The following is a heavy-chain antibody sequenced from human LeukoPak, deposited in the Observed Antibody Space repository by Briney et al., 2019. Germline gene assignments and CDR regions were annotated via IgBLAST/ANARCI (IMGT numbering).Heavy chain of an antibody. V-gene: IGHV3-48*01. D-gene: IGHD5/OR15-5a*01. CDR2: ISSSSGTT. J-gene: IGHJ4*02. Sequence: GGSLRLSCAASGVTFSSYSMNWVRQAPGKGLEWVSYISSSSGTTYYADSVKGRFTISRDNAKNSLYLQMNRLRAEDTAVYFCAVSFDFWGQGTLVTVS. CDR3: AVSFDF. CDR1: GVTFSSYS.